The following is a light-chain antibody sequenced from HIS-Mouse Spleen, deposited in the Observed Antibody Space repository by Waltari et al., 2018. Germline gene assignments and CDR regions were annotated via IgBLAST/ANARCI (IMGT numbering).Light chain of an antibody. CDR2: AAS. Sequence: DIQFTQSPSFLSASVGDRVTITCRASQGISSYLAWYQQKPGKTPKLLIYAASTLQSGVPSRVSGSGSGTEFTLTISSLQPEDFATYYCQQLNSYPWTFGQGTKVEIK. CDR3: QQLNSYPWT. V-gene: IGKV1-9*01. CDR1: QGISSY. J-gene: IGKJ1*01.